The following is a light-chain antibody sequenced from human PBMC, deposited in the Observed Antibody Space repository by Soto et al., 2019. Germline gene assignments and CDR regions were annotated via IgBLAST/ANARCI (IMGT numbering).Light chain of an antibody. Sequence: DIQMTQSPSSLSASIGDRVTITCQASQGIKWYLNWYQQRPGKAPKVVIYDASNLEAGVPSRFSGSGFGTDFTLTISSLQPEDIATYYCQQYDSLPTTFGQGTRLDIK. V-gene: IGKV1-33*01. CDR1: QGIKWY. CDR3: QQYDSLPTT. J-gene: IGKJ5*01. CDR2: DAS.